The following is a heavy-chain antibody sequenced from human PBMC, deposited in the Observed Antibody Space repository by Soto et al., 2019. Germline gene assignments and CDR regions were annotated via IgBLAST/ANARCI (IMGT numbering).Heavy chain of an antibody. CDR3: ARDRLLYYYGSGSYFDY. Sequence: SVKVSCKASGGTFSSYAISCVRQAPGQGLEWMGGIIPIFGTANYAQKFQGRVTTTADESTSTAYMELSSLRSEDTAVYYCARDRLLYYYGSGSYFDYWGQGTLVTVSS. CDR2: IIPIFGTA. CDR1: GGTFSSYA. D-gene: IGHD3-10*01. V-gene: IGHV1-69*13. J-gene: IGHJ4*02.